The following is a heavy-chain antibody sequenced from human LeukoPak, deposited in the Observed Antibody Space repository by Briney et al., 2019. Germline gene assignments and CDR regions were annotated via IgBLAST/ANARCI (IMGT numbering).Heavy chain of an antibody. V-gene: IGHV4-39*01. CDR3: VRYGIAVAGTNNWFDP. CDR2: IYYSGST. Sequence: PSETLSLTCTVSGGSISSSSYYWGWIRQPPGKGLEWIGSIYYSGSTYYNPSLKSRVTLSVDTSKNQFSLKLSSVTAADTAVYYCVRYGIAVAGTNNWFDPWGQGTLVTVSS. CDR1: GGSISSSSYY. J-gene: IGHJ5*02. D-gene: IGHD6-19*01.